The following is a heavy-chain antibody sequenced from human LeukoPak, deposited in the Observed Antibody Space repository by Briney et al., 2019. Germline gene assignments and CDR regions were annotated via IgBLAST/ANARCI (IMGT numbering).Heavy chain of an antibody. CDR1: GGSINYYY. J-gene: IGHJ6*03. D-gene: IGHD3-22*01. Sequence: SSETLSLTCTVSGGSINYYYWSWIRQPPGKGLEYIGCIYSSGSTNYNPSLKSRVTMSVDTSKNQFSLKLSSVTAADTAVYYCARDSRYSDTSGYYYSHYYMDVWGKGTTVTVSS. CDR3: ARDSRYSDTSGYYYSHYYMDV. CDR2: IYSSGST. V-gene: IGHV4-59*01.